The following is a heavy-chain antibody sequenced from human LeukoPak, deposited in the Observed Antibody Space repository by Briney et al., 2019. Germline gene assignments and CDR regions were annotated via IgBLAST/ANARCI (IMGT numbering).Heavy chain of an antibody. CDR1: RFTFSDSG. CDR3: TRYGDYPFDY. J-gene: IGHJ4*02. CDR2: IRSKANSYAT. V-gene: IGHV3-73*01. D-gene: IGHD2-21*01. Sequence: PGGSLKLSCAASRFTFSDSGMRWVRQASGKGLEWVGRIRSKANSYATAYAASVKGRFTISRDDSKNTAYLQMNSLKTEDTAVYYCTRYGDYPFDYWGQGTLVTVSS.